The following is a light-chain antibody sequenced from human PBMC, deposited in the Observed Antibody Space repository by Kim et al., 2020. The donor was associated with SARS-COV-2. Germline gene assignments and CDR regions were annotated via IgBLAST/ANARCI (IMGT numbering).Light chain of an antibody. V-gene: IGLV3-1*01. CDR2: QDA. CDR1: KLGDKY. CDR3: QAWDSSTPWV. J-gene: IGLJ3*02. Sequence: SYELTQPPSVSVSPGQTATITCSGDKLGDKYACWYQQKPGQSPVLVIYQDAKWPSGIPERFSASNSGNTATLTISGTQAMDEADYYCQAWDSSTPWVFGGGTRRTFL.